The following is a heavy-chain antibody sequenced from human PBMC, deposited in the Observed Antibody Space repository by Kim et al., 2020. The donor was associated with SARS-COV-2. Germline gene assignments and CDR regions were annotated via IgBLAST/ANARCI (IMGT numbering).Heavy chain of an antibody. CDR1: GFTFRSFG. V-gene: IGHV3-30*18. J-gene: IGHJ6*02. CDR3: AKDLVGAADYYYGMYF. Sequence: GGSLRLSCAVSGFTFRSFGMHWVRQAPGKGLERVAVISYDGNHEYYADSVKGGFTISRDNSKNMLNLQMNSLRADDTALHYCAKDLVGAADYYYGMYFAGQGTTVTLS. D-gene: IGHD1-26*01. CDR2: ISYDGNHE.